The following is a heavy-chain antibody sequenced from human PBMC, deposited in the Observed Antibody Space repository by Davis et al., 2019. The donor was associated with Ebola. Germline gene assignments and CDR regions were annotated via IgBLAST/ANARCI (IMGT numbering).Heavy chain of an antibody. Sequence: GESLKISCAASGFTFSSYSMNWVRQAPGKGLEWVSSISSSSSYIYYADSVKGRFTISRDNAKNSLYLQMNSLRAEDTAVYYCARDQRWELTFDYWDQGVLVTVSS. CDR2: ISSSSSYI. CDR3: ARDQRWELTFDY. J-gene: IGHJ4*02. CDR1: GFTFSSYS. V-gene: IGHV3-21*01. D-gene: IGHD3-10*01.